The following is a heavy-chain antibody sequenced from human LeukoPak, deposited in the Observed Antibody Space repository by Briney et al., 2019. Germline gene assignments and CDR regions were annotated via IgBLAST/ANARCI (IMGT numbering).Heavy chain of an antibody. CDR3: ARADEWSGSYYVDY. CDR1: GGSISSGSYY. J-gene: IGHJ4*02. V-gene: IGHV4-61*02. CDR2: IYTSGST. Sequence: SQTLSLTCTVSGGSISSGSYYWSWIRQPAGKGLEWIGRIYTSGSTNYNPSLKSRVTISVDTSKNQFSLKLSSVTAADTAVYYCARADEWSGSYYVDYWGQGTLVTVSS. D-gene: IGHD1-26*01.